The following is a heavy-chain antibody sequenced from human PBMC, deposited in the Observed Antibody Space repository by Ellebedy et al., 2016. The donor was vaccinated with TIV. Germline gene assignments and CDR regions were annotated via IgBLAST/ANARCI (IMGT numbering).Heavy chain of an antibody. CDR1: GFTFSNYV. D-gene: IGHD3-22*01. CDR2: ISAGGGAT. V-gene: IGHV3-23*01. J-gene: IGHJ5*02. Sequence: PGGSLRLSCAASGFTFSNYVMSWVCQAPGKGLEWVSTISAGGGATYYADSVKGRFNISRDNSENTLYLQMNSLRAEDTAVYYCAKVGRRYYESSGDPWGQGSLVTVSS. CDR3: AKVGRRYYESSGDP.